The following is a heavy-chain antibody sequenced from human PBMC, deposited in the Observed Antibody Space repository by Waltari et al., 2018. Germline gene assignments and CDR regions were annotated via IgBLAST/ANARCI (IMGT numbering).Heavy chain of an antibody. CDR1: GFTFSNNW. J-gene: IGHJ4*02. CDR2: INQDGSEK. V-gene: IGHV3-7*01. CDR3: TRGGDDSSWYWRN. D-gene: IGHD6-13*01. Sequence: EVQLVESGGGLVQPGGSLGLSCAASGFTFSNNWMTWVRQAPGKGLEWVANINQDGSEKYSVESVKGRFTISRDNAKNSLYLQLNSLRADDTAVYYCTRGGDDSSWYWRNWGQGTLGTVSS.